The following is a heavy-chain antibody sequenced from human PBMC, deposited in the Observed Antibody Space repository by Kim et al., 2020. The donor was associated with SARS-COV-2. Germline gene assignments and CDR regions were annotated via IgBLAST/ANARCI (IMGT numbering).Heavy chain of an antibody. CDR3: ARGGKLRYFDWDYYYGMDV. CDR1: GGSISSYY. D-gene: IGHD3-9*01. CDR2: IYYSGST. J-gene: IGHJ6*02. Sequence: SETLSLTCTVSGGSISSYYWSWIRQPPGKGLEWIGYIYYSGSTNYNPSLKSRVTISVDTSKNQFSLKLSSVTAADTAVYYCARGGKLRYFDWDYYYGMDVWGQGTTVTASS. V-gene: IGHV4-59*01.